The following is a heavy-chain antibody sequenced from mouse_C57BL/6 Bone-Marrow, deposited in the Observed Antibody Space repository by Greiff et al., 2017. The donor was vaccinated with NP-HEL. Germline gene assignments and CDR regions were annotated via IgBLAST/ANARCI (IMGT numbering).Heavy chain of an antibody. V-gene: IGHV1-82*01. CDR3: ARPSYYYGSSYGYFDV. J-gene: IGHJ1*03. D-gene: IGHD1-1*01. CDR2: IYPGDGDT. CDR1: GYAFSSSW. Sequence: VQGVESGPELVKPGASVKISCKASGYAFSSSWMNWVKQRPGKGLEWIGRIYPGDGDTNYNGKFKGKATLTADKSSSTAYMQLSSLTSEDSAVYFCARPSYYYGSSYGYFDVWGTGTTVTVSS.